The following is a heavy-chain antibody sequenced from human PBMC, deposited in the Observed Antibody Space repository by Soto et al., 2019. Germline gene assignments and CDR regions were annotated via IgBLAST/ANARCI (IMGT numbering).Heavy chain of an antibody. CDR2: ISGSGGST. CDR3: AKKTLIAVAAENDY. D-gene: IGHD6-19*01. J-gene: IGHJ4*02. CDR1: GFTCRSYA. Sequence: PGGSLRLSCAASGFTCRSYAMSWVRQAPGKGLEWVSAISGSGGSTYYADSVKGRFTISRDNSKNTLYLQMNSLRAEDTAVYYCAKKTLIAVAAENDYWGQGTLVTVSS. V-gene: IGHV3-23*01.